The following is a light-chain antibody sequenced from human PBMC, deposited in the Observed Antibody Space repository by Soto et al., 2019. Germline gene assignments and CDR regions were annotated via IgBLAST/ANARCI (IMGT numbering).Light chain of an antibody. V-gene: IGLV2-14*03. CDR1: SSDVGGYNY. Sequence: QSSLTQPASVSGSPGQSITISCTGTSSDVGGYNYVSWHQQHPGKVPKLMIYDVSNRPSGVSNRFSGSKSGNTASLTISGLQAEDEADYYCSSYTSSNTLEFGGGTKVTVL. J-gene: IGLJ2*01. CDR2: DVS. CDR3: SSYTSSNTLE.